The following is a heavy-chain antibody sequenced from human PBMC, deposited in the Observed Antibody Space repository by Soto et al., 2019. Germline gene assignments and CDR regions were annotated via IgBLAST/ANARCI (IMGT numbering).Heavy chain of an antibody. Sequence: SETLSLTCTVSGGSISSYYWSWIRQPPGKGLEWIGYIYYSGSTNYNPSLKSRVTISVDTSKNQFSLKLSSVTAADTAVYYCARALTSAIFGAGNYYYYGMDVWGQGTTVTVSS. CDR2: IYYSGST. CDR3: ARALTSAIFGAGNYYYYGMDV. J-gene: IGHJ6*02. D-gene: IGHD3-3*01. CDR1: GGSISSYY. V-gene: IGHV4-59*01.